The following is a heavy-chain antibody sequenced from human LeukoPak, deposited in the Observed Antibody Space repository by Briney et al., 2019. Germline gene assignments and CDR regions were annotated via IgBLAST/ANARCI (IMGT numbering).Heavy chain of an antibody. CDR2: ISSSGNTT. CDR3: ARDGGSSWYFDY. V-gene: IGHV3-11*04. J-gene: IGHJ4*02. Sequence: GGSLRLSCAASGFTFSDYYMSWIRQAPGKGLECVLYISSSGNTTYHADSVKGRFTISRDNAKNSLYLQMSSLRAEDTAAYYCARDGGSSWYFDYWGQGTLVTVSS. CDR1: GFTFSDYY. D-gene: IGHD6-13*01.